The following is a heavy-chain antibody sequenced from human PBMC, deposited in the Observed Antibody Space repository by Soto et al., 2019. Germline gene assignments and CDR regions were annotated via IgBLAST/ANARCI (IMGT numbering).Heavy chain of an antibody. CDR1: GFNFSSYA. CDR2: ITTSGDRS. V-gene: IGHV3-23*01. Sequence: EVQLLESGGRLIQPGGSLRLSCAASGFNFSSYAMSWIRQAPGKGPEWVAGITTSGDRSGYADSVKGRFTVSRDNSQNTMYLQLNSLRGDDTAIYHCARGLEAGYYFAYWGQGTLVTVSS. CDR3: ARGLEAGYYFAY. D-gene: IGHD3-22*01. J-gene: IGHJ4*02.